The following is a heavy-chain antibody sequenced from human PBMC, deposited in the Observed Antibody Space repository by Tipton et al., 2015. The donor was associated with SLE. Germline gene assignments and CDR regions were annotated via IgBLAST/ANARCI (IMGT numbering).Heavy chain of an antibody. Sequence: TLSLTCTVSGFSISSGFYWAWIRQPPGKGLEWIGSMIHSGDTLYNPSLKSRVSISVDTSNNQISLKVTSVTAADTAVYYRARDVGHMDVWGKGTTVTVSS. V-gene: IGHV4-38-2*02. CDR1: GFSISSGFY. CDR2: MIHSGDT. CDR3: ARDVGHMDV. J-gene: IGHJ6*03. D-gene: IGHD1-26*01.